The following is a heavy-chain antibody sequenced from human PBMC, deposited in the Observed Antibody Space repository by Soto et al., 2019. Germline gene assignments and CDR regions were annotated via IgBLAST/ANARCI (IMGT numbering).Heavy chain of an antibody. V-gene: IGHV3-48*02. CDR3: AVSYVDIVATIDNMDV. CDR1: EFTFSSYS. J-gene: IGHJ6*02. CDR2: ISSSSSTI. D-gene: IGHD5-12*01. Sequence: PAGPLSLSCAASEFTFSSYSRNWVRQAPGKGLEWVSYISSSSSTIYYADSVKGRFTISRDNAKNSLYLQMNSLRDEDTAVYYCAVSYVDIVATIDNMDVWGQGTTVTVSS.